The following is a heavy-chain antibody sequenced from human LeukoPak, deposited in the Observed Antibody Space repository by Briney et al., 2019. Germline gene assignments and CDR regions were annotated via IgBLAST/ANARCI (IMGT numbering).Heavy chain of an antibody. CDR1: GFTFSSYG. Sequence: PGGSLRLSCAASGFTFSSYGMHWVRQAPGKGLEWVSVIYSGGSTYYADSVKGRFTISRDNSKNTLYLQMNSLRAEDTAVYYCARKTSSGPFDSWGQGTLVTVSS. CDR3: ARKTSSGPFDS. J-gene: IGHJ5*01. V-gene: IGHV3-53*01. CDR2: IYSGGST. D-gene: IGHD3-22*01.